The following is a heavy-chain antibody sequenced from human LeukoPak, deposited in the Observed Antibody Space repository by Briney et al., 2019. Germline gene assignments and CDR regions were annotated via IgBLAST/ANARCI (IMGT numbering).Heavy chain of an antibody. Sequence: SETLSLTCTVSGGSISSSTYYWAWVRQPPGKGLEWIASIYYSGTTYYNPSLKSRVTMSVDTSKNQFSLKLTSVTAADTAVYYCARYDFNKFFDYWGQGILVTVSS. CDR1: GGSISSSTYY. CDR3: ARYDFNKFFDY. V-gene: IGHV4-39*07. J-gene: IGHJ4*02. CDR2: IYYSGTT. D-gene: IGHD3-3*01.